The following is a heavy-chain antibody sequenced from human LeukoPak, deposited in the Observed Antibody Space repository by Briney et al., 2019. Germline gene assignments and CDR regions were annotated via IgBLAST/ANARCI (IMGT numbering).Heavy chain of an antibody. J-gene: IGHJ4*02. CDR2: ISYDGSNK. V-gene: IGHV3-30*03. Sequence: GGSLRLSCAASGFTFSSYGMHWVRQAPGKGLEWVALISYDGSNKYYADSVKGRFTISRDNSKNTLYLQTNSLRAEDTAVYYCWALTGGGGVDYWGQGTLVTVSS. CDR1: GFTFSSYG. D-gene: IGHD3-16*01. CDR3: WALTGGGGVDY.